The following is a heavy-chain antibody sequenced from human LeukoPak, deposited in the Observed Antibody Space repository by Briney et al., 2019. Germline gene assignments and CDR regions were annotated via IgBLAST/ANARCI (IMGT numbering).Heavy chain of an antibody. CDR1: GGSISSNY. CDR3: AREGQLGYCSSTSCYPGFDP. CDR2: IHYSLST. J-gene: IGHJ5*02. D-gene: IGHD2-2*01. Sequence: SETLSLTCTVSGGSISSNYWSWIRQPPGKGLEWIGYIHYSLSTNYNPSLKSRVTISADTSKNQFSLKLSSVTAADTAVYYCAREGQLGYCSSTSCYPGFDPWGQGTLVTVSS. V-gene: IGHV4-59*01.